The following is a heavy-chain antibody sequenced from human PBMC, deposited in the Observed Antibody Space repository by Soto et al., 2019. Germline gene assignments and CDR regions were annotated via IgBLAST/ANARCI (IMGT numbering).Heavy chain of an antibody. J-gene: IGHJ5*02. CDR3: ARGEYRRSNNWFDP. V-gene: IGHV4-34*01. Sequence: SETLSLTCAVYVGSFSGYYWSWIRQPPRKGLEWIGEIDHSGSTKYNPSLKSRVTISVDTSKNQFSLKLSSVTAADTAVYYCARGEYRRSNNWFDPWGQGTLVTVSS. D-gene: IGHD6-6*01. CDR1: VGSFSGYY. CDR2: IDHSGST.